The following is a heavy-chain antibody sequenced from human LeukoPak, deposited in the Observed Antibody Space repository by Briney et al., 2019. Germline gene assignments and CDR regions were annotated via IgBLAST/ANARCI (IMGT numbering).Heavy chain of an antibody. J-gene: IGHJ4*02. V-gene: IGHV3-21*04. CDR1: GFTFSRYS. Sequence: GGSLRLSCAASGFTFSRYSMTWVRQAPGKGLEWVSSISSTSDYIYYADSVKGRFTISRDNSKNALYLQMNSLRAEDTAVYYCAKGILMVYAIPSYYFDYWGQGTLVTVSS. D-gene: IGHD2-8*01. CDR3: AKGILMVYAIPSYYFDY. CDR2: ISSTSDYI.